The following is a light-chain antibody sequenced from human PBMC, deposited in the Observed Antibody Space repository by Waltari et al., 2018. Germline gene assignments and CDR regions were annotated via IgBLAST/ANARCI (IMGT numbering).Light chain of an antibody. J-gene: IGKJ5*01. CDR2: EAS. CDR3: QQRSNWPPVT. CDR1: QGVSRS. Sequence: EIVFTQSPDTTSLSPGERATLSCRSSQGVSRSLAWYQHKPGQAPRLLIYEASNRATGIPARFSGSGSGTDFTLTISSLEPEDFAVYYCQQRSNWPPVTFGQGTRLEIK. V-gene: IGKV3-11*01.